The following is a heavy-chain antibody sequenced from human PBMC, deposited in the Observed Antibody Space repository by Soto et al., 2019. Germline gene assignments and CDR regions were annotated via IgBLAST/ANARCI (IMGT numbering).Heavy chain of an antibody. J-gene: IGHJ3*02. CDR1: GGSISSSNW. Sequence: QVQLQESGPGLVKPSGTLSLTCAVSGGSISSSNWWSWVREHPGQGLEWIGEIYHSGSTNYNPSLKSRVTLSVDKSKNQFFLKLSSVTAADTAVYYCAGPQPVISASSYAFDIWGQGTMVTVSS. CDR3: AGPQPVISASSYAFDI. CDR2: IYHSGST. D-gene: IGHD6-13*01. V-gene: IGHV4-4*02.